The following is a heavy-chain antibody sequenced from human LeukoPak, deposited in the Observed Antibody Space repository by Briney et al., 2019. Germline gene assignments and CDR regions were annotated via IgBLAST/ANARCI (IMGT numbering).Heavy chain of an antibody. J-gene: IGHJ4*02. CDR3: AKDGSPDVLRYFDWLPNYFDY. Sequence: GGSLRLSCAASGFTFSSYAMSWVRQAPGKGLGWVSAISGSGGSTYYADSVKGRFTISRDNSKNTLYLQMNSLRAEDTAVYYCAKDGSPDVLRYFDWLPNYFDYWGQGTLVTVSS. D-gene: IGHD3-9*01. CDR2: ISGSGGST. CDR1: GFTFSSYA. V-gene: IGHV3-23*01.